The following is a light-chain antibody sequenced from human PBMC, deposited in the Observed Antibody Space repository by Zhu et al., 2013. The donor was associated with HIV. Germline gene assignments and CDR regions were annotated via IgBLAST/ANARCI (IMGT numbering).Light chain of an antibody. Sequence: QSVLTQAPSTSGTPGQRVTMSCSGSNSNIGSNVVNWYQQFPGTAPKLLIYRNSQRPSGVPDRFSGSKSGTSASLVITGLQAEDEADYYCQSYDTSLSGRVFGGGTKLTVL. J-gene: IGLJ3*02. CDR2: RNS. CDR1: NSNIGSNV. CDR3: QSYDTSLSGRV. V-gene: IGLV1-44*01.